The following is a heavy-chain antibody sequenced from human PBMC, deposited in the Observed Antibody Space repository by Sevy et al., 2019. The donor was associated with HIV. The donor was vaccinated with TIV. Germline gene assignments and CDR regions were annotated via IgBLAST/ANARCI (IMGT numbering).Heavy chain of an antibody. V-gene: IGHV3-74*01. CDR1: GFTISSYW. Sequence: GGSLRLSCAASGFTISSYWMHWVRQAPGKGLVWVSRINSDGSSTSYADSVKGRFTISRDNAKNTLYLQMNSLRAEDTAVYYCARDRDTAMVHDYWGQGTLVTVSS. D-gene: IGHD5-18*01. CDR3: ARDRDTAMVHDY. CDR2: INSDGSST. J-gene: IGHJ4*02.